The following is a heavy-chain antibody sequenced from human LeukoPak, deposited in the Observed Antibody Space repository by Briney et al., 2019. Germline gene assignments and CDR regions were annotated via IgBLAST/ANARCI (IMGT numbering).Heavy chain of an antibody. CDR2: MNPNSGNT. CDR3: PDSGYDSGYFDY. J-gene: IGHJ4*02. CDR1: VYTFTSYD. V-gene: IGHV1-8*01. D-gene: IGHD5-12*01. Sequence: GASVKVSCKASVYTFTSYDINWVRQATGQGLEWMGWMNPNSGNTGYAQKFQGRVTMTRNTSISTAYMELSSLRSDDTAVYYCPDSGYDSGYFDYWGQGTLVTLSS.